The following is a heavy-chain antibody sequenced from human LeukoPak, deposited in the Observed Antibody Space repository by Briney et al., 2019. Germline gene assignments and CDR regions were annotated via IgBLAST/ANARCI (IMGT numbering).Heavy chain of an antibody. CDR2: ISWNSGSI. CDR3: AKDISGIYYGSGTEGYNWFDP. CDR1: VFTFDVYA. J-gene: IGHJ5*02. D-gene: IGHD3-10*01. V-gene: IGHV3-9*01. Sequence: GRCLRLSCAASVFTFDVYAMHGVPQAPGKGLGWGSGISWNSGSIGYADSVKGGFTISRDNAKNSLYLQMNSLRAEDTALYYCAKDISGIYYGSGTEGYNWFDPWGQGTLVTVSS.